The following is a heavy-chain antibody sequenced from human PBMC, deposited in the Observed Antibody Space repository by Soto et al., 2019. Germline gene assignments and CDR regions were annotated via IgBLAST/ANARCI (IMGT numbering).Heavy chain of an antibody. J-gene: IGHJ3*02. CDR2: INAGNGNT. CDR1: GYTFTSYA. Sequence: ASVKVSCKASGYTFTSYAMHWVRQAPGQRLERMGWINAGNGNTKYSQKFQGRVTITRDTSASTAYMELSSLRSEDTAVYYCASTYYDFWSGYYDAFDIWGQGTMVTVSS. V-gene: IGHV1-3*01. D-gene: IGHD3-3*01. CDR3: ASTYYDFWSGYYDAFDI.